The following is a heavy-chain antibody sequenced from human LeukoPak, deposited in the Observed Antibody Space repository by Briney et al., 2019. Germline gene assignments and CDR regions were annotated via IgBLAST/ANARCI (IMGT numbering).Heavy chain of an antibody. CDR3: ARPRAYYGSGRSPPDY. J-gene: IGHJ4*02. CDR2: ISAYNGNT. Sequence: ASVNVSCKASGYTFTIYGISWVRQAPGQGLEWMGWISAYNGNTNYAQKLQGRVTMTTDTSTSTAHPELRSLGSDDTALYYCARPRAYYGSGRSPPDYWGQGTLVTVSS. V-gene: IGHV1-18*04. CDR1: GYTFTIYG. D-gene: IGHD3-10*01.